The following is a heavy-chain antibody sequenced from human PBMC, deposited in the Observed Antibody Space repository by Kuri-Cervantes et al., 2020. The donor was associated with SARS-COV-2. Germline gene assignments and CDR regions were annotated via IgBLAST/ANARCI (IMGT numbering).Heavy chain of an antibody. V-gene: IGHV3-21*01. J-gene: IGHJ4*02. CDR3: ARDRGEDIVVVVAASAYDY. Sequence: GESLKTSCAASGLTFSSYSMNWARQAPGKGLEWVSSISSSSSYIYYADSVKGRFTISRDNAKTSLYLQMNSLRAEDTAVYYCARDRGEDIVVVVAASAYDYWGQGTLVTVSS. CDR1: GLTFSSYS. CDR2: ISSSSSYI. D-gene: IGHD2-15*01.